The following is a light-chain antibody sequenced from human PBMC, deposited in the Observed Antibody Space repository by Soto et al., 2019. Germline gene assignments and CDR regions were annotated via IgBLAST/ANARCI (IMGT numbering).Light chain of an antibody. Sequence: QSLLTQHPSVCGSPGQSGTISCTGTISDFVSYNRVSWYQQSPGSAPKLLIYEVRNRPSGVPDRLSGYKSGNTASLTISGLQTAAEANYFCSLYTSDNTYVFGAGTKVTV. J-gene: IGLJ1*01. CDR3: SLYTSDNTYV. CDR1: ISDFVSYNR. V-gene: IGLV2-18*01. CDR2: EVR.